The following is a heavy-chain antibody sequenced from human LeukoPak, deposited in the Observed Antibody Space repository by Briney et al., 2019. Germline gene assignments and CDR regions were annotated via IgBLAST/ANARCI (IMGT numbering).Heavy chain of an antibody. V-gene: IGHV3-7*01. Sequence: GGSLRLSCAASGFTFNTYWMSWVRQAPGKGLEWVANIKQDGSEKHYMDSVKGRFTIYRDDATNSLYLQMTSLRAEDTAVYYCVRDGPLRSPTSGWFDPWDQGTLVTVSS. J-gene: IGHJ5*02. CDR1: GFTFNTYW. D-gene: IGHD2-2*01. CDR2: IKQDGSEK. CDR3: VRDGPLRSPTSGWFDP.